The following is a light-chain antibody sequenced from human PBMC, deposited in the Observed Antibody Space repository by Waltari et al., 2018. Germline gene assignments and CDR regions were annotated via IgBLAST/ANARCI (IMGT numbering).Light chain of an antibody. CDR2: DVS. CDR3: SSQSSNNVVL. J-gene: IGLJ3*02. CDR1: SSDVGSYNS. Sequence: QSALTQAASVSGSPGQSITISCTGISSDVGSYNSVSWYQDHPGQGPKVIIYDVSDRPSGVSARFSGSKSGNTASLTISGLQAEDEADYYCSSQSSNNVVLFGGGTKVTVL. V-gene: IGLV2-14*03.